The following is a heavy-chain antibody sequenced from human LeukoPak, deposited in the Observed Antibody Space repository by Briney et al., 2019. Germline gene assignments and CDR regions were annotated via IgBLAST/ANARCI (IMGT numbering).Heavy chain of an antibody. J-gene: IGHJ6*02. CDR1: GYSFTSYW. CDR2: IYPGDSDT. CDR3: ARHACSSTSCYYYGMDV. V-gene: IGHV5-51*01. Sequence: GESLKISCKGSGYSFTSYWIGWVRQMPGKGLEGMGIIYPGDSDTRYSPSFQGQVTISADKSISTAYLQWSSLKASDTAMYYCARHACSSTSCYYYGMDVWGQGTTVTVSS. D-gene: IGHD2-2*01.